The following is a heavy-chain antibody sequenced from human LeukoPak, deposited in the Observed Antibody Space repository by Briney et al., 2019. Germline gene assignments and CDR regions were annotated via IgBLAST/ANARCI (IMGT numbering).Heavy chain of an antibody. CDR2: IKGDGSST. J-gene: IGHJ4*02. V-gene: IGHV3-74*01. Sequence: PGGSLRLSCAASGFTFSTYWMHWVRQAPGKGLVWVSRIKGDGSSTSYADSVKGRFTISRDNSKNTLYLQMNSLRAEDTAVYYCAKDRTFDYWGQGTLVTVSS. CDR1: GFTFSTYW. CDR3: AKDRTFDY.